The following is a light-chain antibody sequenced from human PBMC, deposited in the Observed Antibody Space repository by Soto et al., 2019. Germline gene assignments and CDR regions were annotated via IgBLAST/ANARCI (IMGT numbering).Light chain of an antibody. CDR3: SSYTSSSTRV. J-gene: IGLJ1*01. Sequence: QSALTQPASVSGSPGQSSTISCTGTSSDVGAYDYVSWYQQHPDKAPKLMIYEVSNRPSGVSNRFSGSKSVNTATLTISGLHAEDEADYYCSSYTSSSTRVFGTRTKLTVL. V-gene: IGLV2-14*03. CDR2: EVS. CDR1: SSDVGAYDY.